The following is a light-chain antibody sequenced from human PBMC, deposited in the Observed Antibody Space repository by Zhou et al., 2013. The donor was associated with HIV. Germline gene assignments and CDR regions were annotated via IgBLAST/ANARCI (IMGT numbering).Light chain of an antibody. CDR1: NSDIGGYNY. CDR2: EVS. J-gene: IGLJ2*01. CDR3: GSYAGSSIWI. Sequence: QSALTQPASASGSPGQSVTISCTGTNSDIGGYNYVSWYQQHPGKAPKLILYEVSKRPSGVPDRFSGSKSGNTASLTVSGLQAEDESDYYCGSYAGSSIWIFGGGTKLTVL. V-gene: IGLV2-8*01.